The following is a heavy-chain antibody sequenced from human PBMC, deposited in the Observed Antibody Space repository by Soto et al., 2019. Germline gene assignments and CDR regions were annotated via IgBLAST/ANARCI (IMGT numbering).Heavy chain of an antibody. CDR2: INPSGGST. D-gene: IGHD5-18*01. J-gene: IGHJ6*02. V-gene: IGHV1-46*01. CDR3: ARARRGYSYGYDYYYGMDV. Sequence: ASVKVSCKASGYTFTSYYMHWVRQAPGQGLEWMGIINPSGGSTSYAQKFQGRVTITADESTSTAYMELSSLRSEDTAVYYCARARRGYSYGYDYYYGMDVWGQGTTVTVSS. CDR1: GYTFTSYY.